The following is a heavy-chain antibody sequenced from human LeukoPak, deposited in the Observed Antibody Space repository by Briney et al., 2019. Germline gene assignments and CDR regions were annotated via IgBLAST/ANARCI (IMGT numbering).Heavy chain of an antibody. V-gene: IGHV3-33*01. CDR2: IWYDGSNK. Sequence: GRSLRLSCAASGFTFSSYGMHWVRQAPGKGLEWVAVIWYDGSNKYYADSVKGRFTISRDNSKNTLYLQMNSLRVEDTAVYYCARDSYWYGMDVWGQGTTVTVSS. D-gene: IGHD2-21*01. CDR3: ARDSYWYGMDV. J-gene: IGHJ6*02. CDR1: GFTFSSYG.